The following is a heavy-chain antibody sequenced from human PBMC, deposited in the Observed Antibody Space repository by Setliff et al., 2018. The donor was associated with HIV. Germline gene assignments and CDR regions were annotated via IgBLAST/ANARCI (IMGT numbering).Heavy chain of an antibody. CDR3: GRAPPYCSGGSCADY. CDR2: ISDSDTDI. D-gene: IGHD2-15*01. CDR1: GFSFSDYY. Sequence: GGSLRLSCAASGFSFSDYYMSWIRQAPGKGLERISYISDSDTDIYYADSVKGRFTVSRGNAKNSLYLQMNNLRAEDTAVYYCGRAPPYCSGGSCADYWGQGTLVTVSS. V-gene: IGHV3-11*04. J-gene: IGHJ4*02.